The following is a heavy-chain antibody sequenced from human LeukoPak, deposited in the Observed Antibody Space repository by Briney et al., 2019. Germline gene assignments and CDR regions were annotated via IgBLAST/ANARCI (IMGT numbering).Heavy chain of an antibody. Sequence: SETLSLTCTVSGGSISSSSYYWGWIRQPPGKGLEWIGSIYYSGSTYYNPSLKSRVTISVDTSKNQFSLKLNSVTAADTAVYYCARVNPNWDYYFDYWGQGTLVTVSS. D-gene: IGHD1-7*01. J-gene: IGHJ4*02. CDR2: IYYSGST. CDR3: ARVNPNWDYYFDY. CDR1: GGSISSSSYY. V-gene: IGHV4-39*07.